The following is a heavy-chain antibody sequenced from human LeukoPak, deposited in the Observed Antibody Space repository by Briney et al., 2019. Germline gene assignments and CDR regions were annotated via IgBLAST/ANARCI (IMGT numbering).Heavy chain of an antibody. D-gene: IGHD3-22*01. CDR2: IIPIFGTA. CDR3: ARDRGITMIVGYNWFDP. J-gene: IGHJ5*02. V-gene: IGHV1-69*13. Sequence: ASVKVSCKASGGTFSSYAISWVRQAPGQGLEWMGGIIPIFGTANYAQKFQGRVTITADESTSTAYMELRSLRSDDTAVYYCARDRGITMIVGYNWFDPWGQGTLVTVSS. CDR1: GGTFSSYA.